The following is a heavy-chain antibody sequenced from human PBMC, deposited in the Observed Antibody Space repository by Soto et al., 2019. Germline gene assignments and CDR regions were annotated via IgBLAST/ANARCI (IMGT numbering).Heavy chain of an antibody. CDR2: IWYDGSNK. J-gene: IGHJ6*02. CDR1: GFTFSSYG. D-gene: IGHD5-18*01. Sequence: GGSLRLSCAASGFTFSSYGMHWVRQAPGKGLEWVAVIWYDGSNKYYADSVKGRFTISRDNSKNTLYLQMNSLRAEDTAVYYCARGNTAMVYYYYGMDVWGQGTTVTVSS. CDR3: ARGNTAMVYYYYGMDV. V-gene: IGHV3-33*01.